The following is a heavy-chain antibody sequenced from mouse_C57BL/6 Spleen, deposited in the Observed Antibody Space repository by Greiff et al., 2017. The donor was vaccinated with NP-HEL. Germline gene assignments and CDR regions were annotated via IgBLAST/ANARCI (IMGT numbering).Heavy chain of an antibody. CDR2: IDPNSGGT. V-gene: IGHV1-72*01. CDR3: ACITTGVDWYFDV. D-gene: IGHD1-1*01. Sequence: VQLQQSGAELVKPGASVKLSCKASGYTFTSYWMHWVKQRPGRGLEWIGRIDPNSGGTKYNEKFKSKATLTVDKPSSTAYMQLSSLTSEDSAVYYGACITTGVDWYFDVWGTGTTVTVSS. J-gene: IGHJ1*03. CDR1: GYTFTSYW.